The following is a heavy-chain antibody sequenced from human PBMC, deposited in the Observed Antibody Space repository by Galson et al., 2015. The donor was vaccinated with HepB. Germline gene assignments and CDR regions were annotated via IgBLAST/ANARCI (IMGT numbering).Heavy chain of an antibody. CDR1: GYTFTGYY. D-gene: IGHD3-10*01. CDR3: ARDRQYYGSGIDY. Sequence: SVKVSCKASGYTFTGYYMHWVRQAPGQGLEWMGWINPNSGGTNYAQKFQGRVTMTRDTSISTAYMEVSSLRLEDTAVYYCARDRQYYGSGIDYWGQGTLVTVSS. V-gene: IGHV1-2*02. J-gene: IGHJ4*02. CDR2: INPNSGGT.